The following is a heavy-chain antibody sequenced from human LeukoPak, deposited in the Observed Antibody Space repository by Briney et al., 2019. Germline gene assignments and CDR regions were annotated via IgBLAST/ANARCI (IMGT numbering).Heavy chain of an antibody. V-gene: IGHV3-30*02. CDR2: IRSDGTSE. J-gene: IGHJ4*02. Sequence: GGSLRLSCAASGFTFSSYAMHWVRQAPGKGLDWVAFIRSDGTSEYYADSVKGRFTISRDNSNNTLYLQMSGLRTEDTAVYSCRVTVDHCGQGTLVTVSS. D-gene: IGHD2-21*02. CDR3: RVTVDH. CDR1: GFTFSSYA.